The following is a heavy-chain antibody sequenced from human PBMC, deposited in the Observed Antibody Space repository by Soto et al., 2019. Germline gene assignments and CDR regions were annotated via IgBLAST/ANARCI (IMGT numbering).Heavy chain of an antibody. V-gene: IGHV4-39*01. CDR1: GGSISSSSYY. J-gene: IGHJ4*02. CDR2: FYYIGST. D-gene: IGHD3-10*01. Sequence: QLQLQESGPGLVKPSETLSLTCTVSGGSISSSSYYCVWIPQPPGKGLEWIGRFYYIGSTYYNPSLKSRVTISVDTSKNQFSLKLSSVTAAATAVYYCATLWGQDWGQGTLVTVSS. CDR3: ATLWGQD.